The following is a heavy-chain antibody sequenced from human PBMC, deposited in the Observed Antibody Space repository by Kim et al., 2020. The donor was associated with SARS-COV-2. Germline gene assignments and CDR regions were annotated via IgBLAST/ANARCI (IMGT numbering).Heavy chain of an antibody. J-gene: IGHJ6*02. CDR2: ISSSSSYI. CDR1: GFTFSSYS. D-gene: IGHD6-13*01. V-gene: IGHV3-21*01. Sequence: GGSLRLSCAASGFTFSSYSMNWVRQAPGKGLEWVSSISSSSSYIYYADSVKGRFTISRDNAKNSLYLQMNSLRAEDTAVYYCARDHTPNGYSRGGGMDVWGQGTTVTVSS. CDR3: ARDHTPNGYSRGGGMDV.